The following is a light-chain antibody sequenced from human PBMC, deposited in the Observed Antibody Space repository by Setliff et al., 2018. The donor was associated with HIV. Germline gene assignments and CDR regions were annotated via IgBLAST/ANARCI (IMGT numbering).Light chain of an antibody. CDR1: SSDVGGYNY. V-gene: IGLV2-14*01. Sequence: QSALAQPASVYGSPGQSITTACTGTSSDVGGYNYVSWYQQHPGKAPKLMIYEVSNRPSGVSNRFSGSKSGNTASLTISGLQAEDDAVYYCSSYTGTSTLVFGTGTKVTVL. J-gene: IGLJ1*01. CDR3: SSYTGTSTLV. CDR2: EVS.